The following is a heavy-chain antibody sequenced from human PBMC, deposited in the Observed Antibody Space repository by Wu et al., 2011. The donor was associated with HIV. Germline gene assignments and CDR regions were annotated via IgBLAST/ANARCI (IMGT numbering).Heavy chain of an antibody. J-gene: IGHJ5*02. CDR2: MNLQCYT. CDR1: GYTFTNYD. D-gene: IGHD7-27*01. CDR3: ASSSNWGSLGWFDP. V-gene: IGHV1-8*02. Sequence: EVKKPGASVKVSCKAYGYTFTNYDINWVRQATGQGLEWMGWMNLQCYTGYAQKFQGRLTMTRNTSITTAYMELSSLKSEDTAMYYCASSSNWGSLGWFDPWGQGTLVTVSS.